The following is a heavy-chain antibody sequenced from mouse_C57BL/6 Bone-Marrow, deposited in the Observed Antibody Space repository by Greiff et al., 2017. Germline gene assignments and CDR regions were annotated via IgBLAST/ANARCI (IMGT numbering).Heavy chain of an antibody. CDR2: IYPGSGST. J-gene: IGHJ1*03. D-gene: IGHD2-10*01. V-gene: IGHV1-55*01. CDR1: GYTFTSYW. CDR3: ARPYYGNYWYFDV. Sequence: VQLKQPGAELVKPGASVKMSCKASGYTFTSYWITWVKQRPGQGLEWIGDIYPGSGSTNYNEKFKSKATLTVDTSSSTAYMQLSSLTSEDSAVYYCARPYYGNYWYFDVWGTGTTVTVSS.